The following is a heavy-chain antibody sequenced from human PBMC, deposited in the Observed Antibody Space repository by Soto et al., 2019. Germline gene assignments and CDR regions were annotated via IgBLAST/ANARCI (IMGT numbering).Heavy chain of an antibody. D-gene: IGHD2-2*01. CDR1: GYSFTSYW. CDR2: IYPGDSDT. Sequence: GESLKISCKGSGYSFTSYWIGWVRQMPGKGLEWMGIIYPGDSDTRYSPSFQGQVTISADKSISTAYLQWGSLKASDTAMYYCARRGYCSSTSGLTRGKYNWFDPWGQGTLVTVSS. CDR3: ARRGYCSSTSGLTRGKYNWFDP. V-gene: IGHV5-51*01. J-gene: IGHJ5*02.